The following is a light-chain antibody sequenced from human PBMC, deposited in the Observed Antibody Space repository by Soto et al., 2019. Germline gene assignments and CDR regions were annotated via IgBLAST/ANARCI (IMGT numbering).Light chain of an antibody. CDR1: SSDVGGYNY. CDR2: GVS. V-gene: IGLV2-8*01. CDR3: SSYAGSNNAYV. J-gene: IGLJ1*01. Sequence: QSVLTQPPSASGAPGQSVTISCTGTSSDVGGYNYVSWYQQHPGKAPKLMIYGVSKRPSGVPDRFSGSKSGNTASLTVSGLQAEDEAEYYCSSYAGSNNAYVFGTGTKVT.